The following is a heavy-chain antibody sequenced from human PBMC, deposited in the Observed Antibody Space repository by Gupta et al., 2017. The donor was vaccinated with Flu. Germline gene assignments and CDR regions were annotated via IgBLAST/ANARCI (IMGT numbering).Heavy chain of an antibody. Sequence: HWVRQAPGKGLECVTVISNDESHKYYADSVRGRFTISRDNSKNTLYLQMNSLTAEDTAVYYCARDSGWKYFDYWGQGTLVTVSS. V-gene: IGHV3-30*03. J-gene: IGHJ4*02. CDR3: ARDSGWKYFDY. CDR2: ISNDESHK. D-gene: IGHD1-1*01.